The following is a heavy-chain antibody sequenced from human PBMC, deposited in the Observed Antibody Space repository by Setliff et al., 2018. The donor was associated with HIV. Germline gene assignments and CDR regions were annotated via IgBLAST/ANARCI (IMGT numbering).Heavy chain of an antibody. Sequence: PGGSLRLSCAASGFAFDDYTMHWVRQAPGKGLEWVSLISWDGGSTYYADSVKGRFTISRDNSKNSLYLQMNSLRAEDTAVYYCARSRAAGFDYWGQGTLVTVSS. J-gene: IGHJ4*02. CDR1: GFAFDDYT. CDR2: ISWDGGST. D-gene: IGHD6-13*01. CDR3: ARSRAAGFDY. V-gene: IGHV3-43*01.